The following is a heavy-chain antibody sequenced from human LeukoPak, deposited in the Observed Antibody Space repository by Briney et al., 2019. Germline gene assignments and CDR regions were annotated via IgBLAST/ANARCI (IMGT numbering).Heavy chain of an antibody. Sequence: GGSLRLSCAASAFTFSSYSMNWVRQAPGKGLEWVSSISSSGSYIHYADSVKGRFTISRDNAKNSLYLQMNSLRAEDTAVYYCASGEYDRSGYDCDYWGQGTLVTVSS. J-gene: IGHJ4*02. V-gene: IGHV3-21*06. CDR3: ASGEYDRSGYDCDY. D-gene: IGHD3-22*01. CDR1: AFTFSSYS. CDR2: ISSSGSYI.